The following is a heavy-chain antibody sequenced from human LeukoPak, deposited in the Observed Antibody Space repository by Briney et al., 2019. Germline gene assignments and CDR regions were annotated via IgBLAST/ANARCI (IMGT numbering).Heavy chain of an antibody. D-gene: IGHD6-13*01. CDR1: GFTFSIYA. Sequence: GGSLRLSCAASGFTFSIYAMSWVRQAPAKGLEWVSAISGSGGSTYYADSVKGRFTISRDNSKNTLYLQMNSLRAEDTAVYYCAKDRRYSSSWFSYWGQGTLVTVSS. J-gene: IGHJ4*02. CDR3: AKDRRYSSSWFSY. CDR2: ISGSGGST. V-gene: IGHV3-23*01.